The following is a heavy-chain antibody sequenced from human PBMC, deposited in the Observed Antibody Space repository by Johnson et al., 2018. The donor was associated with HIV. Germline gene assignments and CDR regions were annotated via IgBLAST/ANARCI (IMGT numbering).Heavy chain of an antibody. CDR2: ISSDGSGK. D-gene: IGHD1-26*01. J-gene: IGHJ3*02. CDR1: GFTFSSYG. Sequence: QVQLVESGGGVVQPGGSLRLSCAASGFTFSSYGMHWVRQAPGKGLEWVALISSDGSGKYYADSVKGRFTISRDNSKNALYLQMNSLRAEDTAVYYCARVRVGAFDIWGQGTMVTVSS. V-gene: IGHV3-30*19. CDR3: ARVRVGAFDI.